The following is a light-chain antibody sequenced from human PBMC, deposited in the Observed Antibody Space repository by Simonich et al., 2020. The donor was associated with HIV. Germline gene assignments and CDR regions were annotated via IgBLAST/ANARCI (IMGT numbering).Light chain of an antibody. CDR3: QSADSSGSYVV. J-gene: IGLJ2*01. CDR2: TDN. CDR1: ALPKEY. Sequence: SSELTQPPLVSVSPGQTARITCSGDALPKEYAYWYQQQPGQAPVVLIYTDNERPSGIPERFSGSRSGTIATLTISGVQAEDEADYYCQSADSSGSYVVFGGGTKLTVL. V-gene: IGLV3-25*03.